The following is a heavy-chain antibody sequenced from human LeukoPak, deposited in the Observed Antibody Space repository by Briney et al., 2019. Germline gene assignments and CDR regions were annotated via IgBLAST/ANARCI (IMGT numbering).Heavy chain of an antibody. D-gene: IGHD1-14*01. V-gene: IGHV4-31*03. Sequence: PSETLSLTCTVSGGSISSGGYYWSWIRRHPGKGLEWIGYIYYSGSTYYNPSLKSRVTISVDTSKNQFSLKLSSVTAADTAVYYCARARGRTGGPYDYWGQGTLVTVSS. CDR3: ARARGRTGGPYDY. CDR2: IYYSGST. CDR1: GGSISSGGYY. J-gene: IGHJ4*02.